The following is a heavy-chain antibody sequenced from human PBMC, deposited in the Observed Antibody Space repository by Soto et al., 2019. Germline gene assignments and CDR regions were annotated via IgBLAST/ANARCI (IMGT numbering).Heavy chain of an antibody. Sequence: LRLSCAASGFTFSSYGMHWFRQAPGKGLEWVAVISYDGSNKYYADSVKGRFTISRDNSKNTLYLQMNSLRAEDTAVYYCAKDHSIMITFGGVIVDYWGQGTLVTVSS. D-gene: IGHD3-16*02. CDR3: AKDHSIMITFGGVIVDY. J-gene: IGHJ4*02. CDR1: GFTFSSYG. V-gene: IGHV3-30*18. CDR2: ISYDGSNK.